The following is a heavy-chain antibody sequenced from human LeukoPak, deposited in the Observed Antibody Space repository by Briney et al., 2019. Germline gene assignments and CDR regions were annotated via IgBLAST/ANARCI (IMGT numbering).Heavy chain of an antibody. V-gene: IGHV1-2*02. CDR1: GYTFTDYY. Sequence: ASVKVSCKVSGYTFTDYYMHWVRQAPGQGLEWMGWINPKSGGTNSAQKFQGRVTMTRDTSIRTVYMEVSRLTADDTAVYYCAKSHPRGYYYYMDVWGKGTTVTVSS. J-gene: IGHJ6*03. CDR3: AKSHPRGYYYYMDV. CDR2: INPKSGGT. D-gene: IGHD3-16*01.